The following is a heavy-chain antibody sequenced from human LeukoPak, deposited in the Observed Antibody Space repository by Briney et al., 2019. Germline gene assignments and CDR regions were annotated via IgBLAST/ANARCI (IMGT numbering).Heavy chain of an antibody. V-gene: IGHV3-48*04. CDR3: ARDGAARDV. D-gene: IGHD6-6*01. J-gene: IGHJ6*04. CDR1: GFTFSGYS. CDR2: ISSSSTI. Sequence: PGGSLRLSCAASGFTFSGYSMNWVRQAPGKGLEWVSYISSSSTIYYADSVKGRFTISRDNAKNSLYLQMNSLRAEDTAVYYCARDGAARDVWGKGTTVTVSS.